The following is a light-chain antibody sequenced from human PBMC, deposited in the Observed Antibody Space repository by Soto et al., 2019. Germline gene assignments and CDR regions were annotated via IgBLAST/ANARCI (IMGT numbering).Light chain of an antibody. CDR1: QSISNW. CDR2: KAS. V-gene: IGKV1-5*03. J-gene: IGKJ4*01. CDR3: QQYNNLSLT. Sequence: DIQMTQSPSTLSASVGDRVTITCRASQSISNWLAWYQQRPGKAPKLLIYKASSLESGVPSRFSGSGSGTEFTLTISSLQPDDFATYYCQQYNNLSLTFGGGTKVEIK.